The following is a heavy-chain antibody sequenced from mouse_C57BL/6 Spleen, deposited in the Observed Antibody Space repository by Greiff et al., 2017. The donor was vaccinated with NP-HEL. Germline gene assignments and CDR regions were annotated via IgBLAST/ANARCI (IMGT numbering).Heavy chain of an antibody. J-gene: IGHJ2*01. CDR2: ISSGGSYT. Sequence: EVHLVESGGDLVKPGGSLKLSCAASGFTFSSYGMSWVRQTPDKRLEWVATISSGGSYTYYPDSVQGRFPISRDNAKNTLYLQMSSLKSEDTAMYYCARKSNYVYFDYWGQGTTLTVSS. CDR3: ARKSNYVYFDY. CDR1: GFTFSSYG. V-gene: IGHV5-6*01. D-gene: IGHD2-5*01.